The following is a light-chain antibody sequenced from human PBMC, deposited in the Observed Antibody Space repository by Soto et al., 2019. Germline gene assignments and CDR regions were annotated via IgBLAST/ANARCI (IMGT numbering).Light chain of an antibody. V-gene: IGLV2-14*01. Sequence: QSALTQPASVSGSPGQSITISCTGTSSDVGGYNYVSWYQQLPGKAPKLMIYDVSDRPSGVSNRFSGSKSGNTASLTISGLQADDEADYYCSSYTSSSLYVFGTGTKLTVL. CDR2: DVS. CDR1: SSDVGGYNY. J-gene: IGLJ1*01. CDR3: SSYTSSSLYV.